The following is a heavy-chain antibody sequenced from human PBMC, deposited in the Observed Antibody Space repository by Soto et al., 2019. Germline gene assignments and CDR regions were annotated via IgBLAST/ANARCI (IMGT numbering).Heavy chain of an antibody. CDR1: GGSISSGGYY. V-gene: IGHV4-31*03. D-gene: IGHD6-13*01. CDR2: IYYSGST. Sequence: PSETLSLTCTVSGGSISSGGYYWSWIRQHPGKGLEWIGYIYYSGSTYYNPSLKSRVTISVDTSKNQFSLKLSSVTAADTAVYYCARGIISSSWFDDYGEPPSYFDYWGQGTLVTVSS. CDR3: ARGIISSSWFDDYGEPPSYFDY. J-gene: IGHJ4*02.